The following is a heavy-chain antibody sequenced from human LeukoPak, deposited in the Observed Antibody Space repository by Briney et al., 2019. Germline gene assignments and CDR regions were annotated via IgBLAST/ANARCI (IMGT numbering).Heavy chain of an antibody. CDR2: IYHGGSDT. Sequence: PGVSLKISCKGSGYSFTSYCIGWVRQMPGQGLEWMGFIYHGGSDTRYSPSFQGQVTISADKSNSTASLQWSSLKASDTAMYYSARISSLVVPAAFDYWGQGTLVTVSS. V-gene: IGHV5-51*01. CDR3: ARISSLVVPAAFDY. D-gene: IGHD2-2*01. J-gene: IGHJ4*02. CDR1: GYSFTSYC.